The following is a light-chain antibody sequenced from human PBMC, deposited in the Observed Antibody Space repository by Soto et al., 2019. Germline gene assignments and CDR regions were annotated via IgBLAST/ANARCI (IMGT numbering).Light chain of an antibody. Sequence: QSVLTQPPSASGTPGQRVTISCSGSSSNIGSNYVCWYQQLPGTAPKLLIYRDNQRPSGVPDRFSGSKSGTSAFLAISGLRSEDEADYYCAAWDDSLSGRYVFGTGTKLTVL. CDR2: RDN. V-gene: IGLV1-47*01. J-gene: IGLJ1*01. CDR1: SSNIGSNY. CDR3: AAWDDSLSGRYV.